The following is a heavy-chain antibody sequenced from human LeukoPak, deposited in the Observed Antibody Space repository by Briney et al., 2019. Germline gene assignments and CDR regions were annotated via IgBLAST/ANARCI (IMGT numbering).Heavy chain of an antibody. Sequence: GGSLRLSCAASGFTFSSYAMSWVRQPPGKGLEWVSAISGSGGSTYYADSVKGRFTISRDNSKNTLYLQMNSLRAEDTAVYYCAKDLWFGEYTYYFDYWGQGTLVTVSS. D-gene: IGHD3-10*01. CDR1: GFTFSSYA. CDR2: ISGSGGST. CDR3: AKDLWFGEYTYYFDY. V-gene: IGHV3-23*01. J-gene: IGHJ4*02.